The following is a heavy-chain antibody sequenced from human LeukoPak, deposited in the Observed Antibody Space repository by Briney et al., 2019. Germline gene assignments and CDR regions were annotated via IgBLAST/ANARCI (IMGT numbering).Heavy chain of an antibody. J-gene: IGHJ5*02. V-gene: IGHV4-30-2*01. CDR3: ARAVVLVANNWFDP. Sequence: SQTLSLTCTVSGGSLSSGGYYWSWIRQPPGRGLEWIGYIFHSGSTHYTPSLKSRVTISVDRSKNQFSLHLTSVTAADTAVYCCARAVVLVANNWFDPWGQGTLVTVSS. CDR2: IFHSGST. CDR1: GGSLSSGGYY. D-gene: IGHD2-8*02.